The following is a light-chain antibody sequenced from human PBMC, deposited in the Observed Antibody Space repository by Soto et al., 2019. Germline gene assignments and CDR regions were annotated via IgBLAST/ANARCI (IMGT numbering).Light chain of an antibody. CDR1: QSVSSF. CDR2: DVS. V-gene: IGKV3-11*01. J-gene: IGKJ1*01. CDR3: QQYGTSPWT. Sequence: EIVLTQSPVTLSLSPGERATLSCRASQSVSSFLAWYQQKPGQPPRLLIYDVSNRAAGIPARFSGSGSGTDFTLTISSLEPEDFAVYYCQQYGTSPWTFGQGTKVEIK.